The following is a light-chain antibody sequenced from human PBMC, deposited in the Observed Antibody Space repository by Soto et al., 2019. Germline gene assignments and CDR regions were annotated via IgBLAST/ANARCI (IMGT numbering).Light chain of an antibody. Sequence: QSALTQPASVSGSPGQSITISCTGTSGDIGGYNYVSWYQQHPGRAPKLLIYEVTNRPSGVSDRFSASKSGNTASLTISRLQAEDEADYYCSSFTSSTTLVFGGGTKLTVL. CDR2: EVT. CDR3: SSFTSSTTLV. CDR1: SGDIGGYNY. V-gene: IGLV2-14*01. J-gene: IGLJ3*02.